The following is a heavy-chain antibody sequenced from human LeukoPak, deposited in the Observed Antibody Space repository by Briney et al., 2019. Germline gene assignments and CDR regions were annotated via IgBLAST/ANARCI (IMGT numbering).Heavy chain of an antibody. CDR3: ARALLIAPWIFDY. CDR1: GFTFSSHA. CDR2: IIGSGANT. D-gene: IGHD2-21*01. J-gene: IGHJ4*02. V-gene: IGHV3-23*01. Sequence: GGSLRLSCAASGFTFSSHAMSWVRQAPGKGLEWLSAIIGSGANTYYADSVKGRFTISRDNSKSTLYLQMNSLRAEDTAAYYCARALLIAPWIFDYWGQGALVTVPS.